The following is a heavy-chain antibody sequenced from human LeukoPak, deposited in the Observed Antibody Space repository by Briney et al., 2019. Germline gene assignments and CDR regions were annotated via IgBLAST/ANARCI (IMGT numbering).Heavy chain of an antibody. CDR2: MNPNSGNT. J-gene: IGHJ5*02. V-gene: IGHV1-8*03. CDR3: ARGRRGSSWSQYNWFDP. Sequence: GASVKVSCKASGYTFTSYDINWVRQATGQGLEWMGWMNPNSGNTGYAQKIQGRVTITRNTSISTAYMELSSLRSEDTAVYYCARGRRGSSWSQYNWFDPWGQGTLVTVSS. D-gene: IGHD6-13*01. CDR1: GYTFTSYD.